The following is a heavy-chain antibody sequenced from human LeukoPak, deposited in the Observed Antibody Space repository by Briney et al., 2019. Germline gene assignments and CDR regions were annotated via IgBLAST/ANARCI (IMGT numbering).Heavy chain of an antibody. J-gene: IGHJ4*02. Sequence: GGSLRLSCAASGFTFSSYSMNWVRQAPGKGLGWVSSISSGSSYIYYADSVKGRFTNSRPNAKNSPYLQMNSLKAEDTAVYYCARDCWDYGSGSYCGIDYWGQGTLVTVSS. CDR1: GFTFSSYS. D-gene: IGHD3-10*01. CDR3: ARDCWDYGSGSYCGIDY. V-gene: IGHV3-21*01. CDR2: ISSGSSYI.